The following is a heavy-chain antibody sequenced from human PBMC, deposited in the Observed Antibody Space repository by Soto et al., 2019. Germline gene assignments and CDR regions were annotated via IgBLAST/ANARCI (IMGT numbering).Heavy chain of an antibody. CDR1: GFTFSSYA. V-gene: IGHV3-23*01. D-gene: IGHD6-13*01. J-gene: IGHJ4*02. Sequence: GGSLRLSCAASGFTFSSYAMSWVRQAPGKGLEWVSAISGSGGSTYYTDSVKGRFTISRDNSKNTLYLQMNSLRAEDTAVYYCAKDPNPVAAAGSDYFDYWGQGTLVTVSS. CDR3: AKDPNPVAAAGSDYFDY. CDR2: ISGSGGST.